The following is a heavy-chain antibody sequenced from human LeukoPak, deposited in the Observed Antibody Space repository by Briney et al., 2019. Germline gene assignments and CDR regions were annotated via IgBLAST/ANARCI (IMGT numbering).Heavy chain of an antibody. CDR3: TTPVAGPSDY. Sequence: GGSLRLSCAASGLTFSNAWMSWVRQAPGKGLEWVGRIKSKTDGGTTDYAATVKGRFTISRDDSKTTVNLQMNSLKTEDTAVYYCTTPVAGPSDYWGQGTLVTVYS. J-gene: IGHJ4*02. CDR1: GLTFSNAW. D-gene: IGHD6-19*01. V-gene: IGHV3-15*01. CDR2: IKSKTDGGTT.